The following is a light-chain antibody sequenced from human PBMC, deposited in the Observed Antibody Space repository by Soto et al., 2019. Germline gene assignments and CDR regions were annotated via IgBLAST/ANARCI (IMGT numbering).Light chain of an antibody. V-gene: IGLV1-44*01. Sequence: QSVLTQPPSAYGTPGQRVTISCSGSRSNIGSNTVNWYQQLPGTAPKLLIYSNNLRPSGVPDRFSGSKSGNSASLAISGLHSDDEADYYCATWDDSLNGFVFVTGTKLTVL. J-gene: IGLJ1*01. CDR3: ATWDDSLNGFV. CDR1: RSNIGSNT. CDR2: SNN.